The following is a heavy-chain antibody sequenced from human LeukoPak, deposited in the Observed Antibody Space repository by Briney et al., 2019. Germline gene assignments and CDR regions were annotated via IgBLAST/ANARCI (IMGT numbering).Heavy chain of an antibody. D-gene: IGHD6-19*01. Sequence: SETLSLTCTVSGGSISSGSYYWSWIRQPAGKGLEWIGRIYTSGNTNYNPSLKSRVTISVDTSKNQFSLKLSSVTAADTAVYYCARVSAVAGTTDRKNQYYYYYYMDVWGKGTTVTISS. CDR1: GGSISSGSYY. J-gene: IGHJ6*03. CDR2: IYTSGNT. V-gene: IGHV4-61*02. CDR3: ARVSAVAGTTDRKNQYYYYYYMDV.